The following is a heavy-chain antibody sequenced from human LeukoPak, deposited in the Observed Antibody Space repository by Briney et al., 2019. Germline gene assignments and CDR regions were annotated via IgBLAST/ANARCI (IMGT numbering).Heavy chain of an antibody. V-gene: IGHV1-2*02. CDR2: INPNSGGT. CDR3: ARSGQLLYPENWFDP. J-gene: IGHJ5*02. CDR1: GYTFTGYY. Sequence: GASVKVSCKASGYTFTGYYMHWVRQAPGQGLEWMGWINPNSGGTNYAQKFQGRVTMTRDTSISTAYMELSRLRSDDTAVYYCARSGQLLYPENWFDPWGQGTLVTVSS. D-gene: IGHD2-2*02.